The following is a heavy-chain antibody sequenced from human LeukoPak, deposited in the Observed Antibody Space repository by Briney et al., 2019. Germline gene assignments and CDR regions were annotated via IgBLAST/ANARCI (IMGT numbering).Heavy chain of an antibody. V-gene: IGHV3-33*01. J-gene: IGHJ4*02. Sequence: GRSLRLSCAASGFAFSGYGMHWVRQAPGKGLEWVAVIWYDGSNKYYEDSVKGRFTISRDTSTNTLCLQMNSLRVADTAVYYCARDNYCSSTDCYNFDYWGQGTLVTVSS. CDR3: ARDNYCSSTDCYNFDY. D-gene: IGHD2-2*02. CDR2: IWYDGSNK. CDR1: GFAFSGYG.